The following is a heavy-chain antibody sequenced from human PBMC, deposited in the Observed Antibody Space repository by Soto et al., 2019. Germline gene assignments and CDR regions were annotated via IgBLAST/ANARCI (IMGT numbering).Heavy chain of an antibody. D-gene: IGHD3-10*01. V-gene: IGHV4-34*01. J-gene: IGHJ6*02. CDR2: INHSGST. CDR3: ARGRYGSGDYYYYGMDV. Sequence: SETLSLTCAVYGGSFSGYYWSWIRQPPGKGLEWIGEINHSGSTNYNPSLKSRVTISVDTSKNQFSLKLSSVTAADTAVYYCARGRYGSGDYYYYGMDVWGQGTTVTVSS. CDR1: GGSFSGYY.